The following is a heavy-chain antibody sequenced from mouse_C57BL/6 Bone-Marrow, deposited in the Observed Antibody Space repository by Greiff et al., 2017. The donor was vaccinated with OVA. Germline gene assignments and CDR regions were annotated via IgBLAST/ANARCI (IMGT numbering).Heavy chain of an antibody. CDR3: TPDGYYTAWFAY. Sequence: EVQLHQSGAELVRPGASVKLSCTASGFNIKDDYMHWVKQRPEQGLEWIGWIDPENGDTEYASKFQGKATITADTSSNPAYLQLSSLTSEDPSVYYCTPDGYYTAWFAYWGQGTLVTVSA. CDR1: GFNIKDDY. CDR2: IDPENGDT. D-gene: IGHD2-3*01. V-gene: IGHV14-4*01. J-gene: IGHJ3*01.